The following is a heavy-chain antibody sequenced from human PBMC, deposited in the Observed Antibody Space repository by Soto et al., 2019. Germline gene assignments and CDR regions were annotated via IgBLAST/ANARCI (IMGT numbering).Heavy chain of an antibody. CDR2: IYYSGST. D-gene: IGHD4-17*01. J-gene: IGHJ5*02. CDR3: ATNYGGKINWFDP. V-gene: IGHV4-31*03. CDR1: GGSISSGGYY. Sequence: SETLSLTCTVSGGSISSGGYYWSWIRQHPGKGLEWIGYIYYSGSTYYNPSLKSRVTISVDTSKNQFSLKLSSVTAADTAVYYCATNYGGKINWFDPWGQGTQVTAPQ.